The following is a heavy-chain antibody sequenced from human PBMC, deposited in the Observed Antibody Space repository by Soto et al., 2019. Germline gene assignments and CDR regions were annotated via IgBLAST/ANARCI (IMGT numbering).Heavy chain of an antibody. CDR3: ARRYGSAIDY. Sequence: PSETLSLTCTVSGGSVRSSTYYWGWIRQAPGKGLEWIASIYYSGRTHNNPALKSRVTISVDTYTNQFSLKMNAVTAADTAVYYGARRYGSAIDYWGQGTLVTVSS. CDR1: GGSVRSSTYY. V-gene: IGHV4-39*01. J-gene: IGHJ4*02. D-gene: IGHD1-26*01. CDR2: IYYSGRT.